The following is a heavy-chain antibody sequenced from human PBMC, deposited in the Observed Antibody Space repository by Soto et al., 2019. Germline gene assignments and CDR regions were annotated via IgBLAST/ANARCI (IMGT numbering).Heavy chain of an antibody. Sequence: QVQLVQSGAEVKKPGASVKVSCKASGDTFTNFDINWVRQATGQGLEWMGWMRANSGDTGHAQKFQGRVSMTRNTXXXXXXXXXSSXXXXXXXXXXXXXYIYGQGFNAWGQGTLVIVSS. CDR3: XXYIYGQGFNA. D-gene: IGHD5-18*01. CDR2: MRANSGDT. V-gene: IGHV1-8*01. J-gene: IGHJ5*02. CDR1: GDTFTNFD.